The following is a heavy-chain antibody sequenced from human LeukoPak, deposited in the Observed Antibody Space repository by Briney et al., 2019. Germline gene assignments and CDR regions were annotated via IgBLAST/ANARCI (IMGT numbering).Heavy chain of an antibody. Sequence: ASVKVSCKASGYTFTGYYMHWVRQAPGQGLGWMGWINPNSGGTNYAQKFQGRVTMTRDTSISTAYMELSRLRSDDTAVYYCARANWGAPSYFDYWGQGTLVTVSS. CDR2: INPNSGGT. CDR3: ARANWGAPSYFDY. D-gene: IGHD7-27*01. J-gene: IGHJ4*02. V-gene: IGHV1-2*02. CDR1: GYTFTGYY.